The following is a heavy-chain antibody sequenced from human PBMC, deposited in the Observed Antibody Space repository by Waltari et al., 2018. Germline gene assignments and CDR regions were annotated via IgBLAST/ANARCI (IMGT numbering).Heavy chain of an antibody. Sequence: QVQLVESGGGVVQPGKSLRLSCAGSGFGFSSFGIHWVRQAPGKGLEWVAIIWFDGSKIYDADSVKGRFTISRDNSRNTVYLQMNSLRPEDSGVYYCARCPDEYNYYYMEVWGRGTTVSVSS. CDR1: GFGFSSFG. J-gene: IGHJ6*03. CDR3: ARCPDEYNYYYMEV. V-gene: IGHV3-33*08. CDR2: IWFDGSKI.